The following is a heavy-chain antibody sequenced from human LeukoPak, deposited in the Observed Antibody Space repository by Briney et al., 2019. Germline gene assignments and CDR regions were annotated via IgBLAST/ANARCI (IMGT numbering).Heavy chain of an antibody. D-gene: IGHD6-19*01. CDR2: IKQDGSEK. J-gene: IGHJ4*02. CDR3: ARDRGSSGWYEFDS. Sequence: GGSLRLSCAASGFTSSSYWMSWVRQAPGKGLEWVANIKQDGSEKYYVDSVKGRFTISRDNAKDSLYLQMNSLRAEDTAVYYCARDRGSSGWYEFDSWGQGTLVTVSS. V-gene: IGHV3-7*01. CDR1: GFTSSSYW.